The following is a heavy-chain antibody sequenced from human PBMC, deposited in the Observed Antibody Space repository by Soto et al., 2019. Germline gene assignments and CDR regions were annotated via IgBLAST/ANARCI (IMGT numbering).Heavy chain of an antibody. V-gene: IGHV4-34*01. D-gene: IGHD2-15*01. CDR1: GGSFSGYY. Sequence: QVQLQQWGAGLLKPSETLSLTCAVYGGSFSGYYWSWIRQPPGKGLEWIGEINHSGSTNYNPSLKSRVTISVDTSKNQSSLKLSSVTAADTAVYYCARGRSGGSCYSVFTSCGLTFDYWGQGTLVTVSS. CDR2: INHSGST. J-gene: IGHJ4*02. CDR3: ARGRSGGSCYSVFTSCGLTFDY.